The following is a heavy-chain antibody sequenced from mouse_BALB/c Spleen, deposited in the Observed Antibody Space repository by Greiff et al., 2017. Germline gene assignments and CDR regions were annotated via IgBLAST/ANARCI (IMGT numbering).Heavy chain of an antibody. CDR2: ISSGSSTI. J-gene: IGHJ4*01. V-gene: IGHV5-17*02. D-gene: IGHD2-1*01. CDR1: GFTFSSFG. Sequence: DVMLVESGGGLVQPGGSRKLSCAASGFTFSSFGMHWVRQAPEKGLEWVAYISSGSSTIYYADTVKGRFTISRDNPKNTLFLQMTSLRSEDTAMYYCARYGNYEGSAMDYWGQGTSVTVSS. CDR3: ARYGNYEGSAMDY.